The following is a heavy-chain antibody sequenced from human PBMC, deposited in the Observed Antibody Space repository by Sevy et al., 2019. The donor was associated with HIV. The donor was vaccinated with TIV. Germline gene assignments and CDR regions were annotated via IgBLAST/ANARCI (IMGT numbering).Heavy chain of an antibody. D-gene: IGHD2-21*02. CDR1: GGTFSSYA. V-gene: IGHV1-69*06. Sequence: ASVKVSGKASGGTFSSYAISWVRQAPGQGLEWMGGIIPIFGTANYAQKFQGRVTITADKSTSTAYMELSSLRSEDTAVYYCVRASYCGGDCWTNWFDPWGQGTLVTVSS. CDR3: VRASYCGGDCWTNWFDP. CDR2: IIPIFGTA. J-gene: IGHJ5*02.